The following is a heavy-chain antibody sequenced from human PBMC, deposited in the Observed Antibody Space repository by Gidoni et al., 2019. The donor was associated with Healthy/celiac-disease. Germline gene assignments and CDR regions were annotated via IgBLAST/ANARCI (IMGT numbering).Heavy chain of an antibody. V-gene: IGHV4-34*01. J-gene: IGHJ6*02. CDR1: GGSFSGYY. CDR3: ARGKSYDFWSGYSRSTYYGMDV. D-gene: IGHD3-3*01. CDR2: INHSGST. Sequence: QVQLQQWGAGLLKPSETLSLTCAVYGGSFSGYYWSGTRQPPGKGLEWIGEINHSGSTNYNPSLKSRVTISVDTSKNQFSLKLSSVTAADTAVYYCARGKSYDFWSGYSRSTYYGMDVWGQGTTVTVSS.